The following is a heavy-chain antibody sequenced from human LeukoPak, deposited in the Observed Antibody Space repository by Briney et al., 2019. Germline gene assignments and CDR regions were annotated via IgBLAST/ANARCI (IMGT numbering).Heavy chain of an antibody. Sequence: SETLSLTCTVSGGSITGYYWSWIRQPPGKGLEWIGYISYSGSTNSNPSLKSRVTMSVDTSKNQFSLKLSSVTAADTAVYYCARTYYYDSSGYYFEDLGAFDIWGQGTMVTVSS. V-gene: IGHV4-59*01. J-gene: IGHJ3*02. CDR1: GGSITGYY. CDR2: ISYSGST. CDR3: ARTYYYDSSGYYFEDLGAFDI. D-gene: IGHD3-22*01.